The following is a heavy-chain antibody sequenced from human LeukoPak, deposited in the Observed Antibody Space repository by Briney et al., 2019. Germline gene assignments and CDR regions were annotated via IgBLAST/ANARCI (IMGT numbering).Heavy chain of an antibody. Sequence: SGGSLRLSCAASGFTFSSYGMTWVRQAPGKGLEWVSYITSSGSSRYYADSVKGRFTISRDNAKNSLYLQMNSLRAEDTAVYYCAREPRYCSSTSCYYYMDVWGKGTTVTNSS. V-gene: IGHV3-48*04. J-gene: IGHJ6*03. CDR2: ITSSGSSR. D-gene: IGHD2-2*01. CDR1: GFTFSSYG. CDR3: AREPRYCSSTSCYYYMDV.